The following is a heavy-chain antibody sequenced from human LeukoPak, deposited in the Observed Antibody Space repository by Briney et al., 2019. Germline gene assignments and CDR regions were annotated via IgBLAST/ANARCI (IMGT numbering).Heavy chain of an antibody. D-gene: IGHD3-3*01. CDR2: IFSGGTT. Sequence: PGGSLRLSCAASGFTFSSYAMHWVRQAPGKGLEWVSVIFSGGTTFYADSVKGRFTISRDNSKNTLYLQMNSLRAEDTAVYYCARDPSTIFGVVIILELDYWGQGTLVTVSS. CDR3: ARDPSTIFGVVIILELDY. J-gene: IGHJ4*02. CDR1: GFTFSSYA. V-gene: IGHV3-NL1*01.